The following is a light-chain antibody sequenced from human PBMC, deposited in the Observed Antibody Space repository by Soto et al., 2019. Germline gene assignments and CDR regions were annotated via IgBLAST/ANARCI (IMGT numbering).Light chain of an antibody. CDR2: EVY. J-gene: IGLJ2*01. CDR1: FNDVGGYNY. Sequence: QSALTQPPSASGSPGQSVTISCTGTFNDVGGYNYVSWYQQHPGKAPKVIIYEVYKRPSGVPDRFSGSKSGKTASLTVSGLQADDEADYYCQSYDSSLSGHVVFGGGTKLTVL. V-gene: IGLV2-8*01. CDR3: QSYDSSLSGHVV.